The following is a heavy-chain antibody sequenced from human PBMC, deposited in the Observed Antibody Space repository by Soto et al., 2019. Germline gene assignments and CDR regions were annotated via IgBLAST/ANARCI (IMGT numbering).Heavy chain of an antibody. V-gene: IGHV4-39*01. D-gene: IGHD3-10*01. CDR1: GGSISSSSYY. Sequence: SETLSLTCTVSGGSISSSSYYWGWIRQPPGKGLEWIGSIYYSGSTYYNPSLKSRVTISVDTSKNQFSLKLSSVTAADTAVYYCARLGATMVRGVIHYWGQGTLVTVSS. CDR3: ARLGATMVRGVIHY. J-gene: IGHJ4*02. CDR2: IYYSGST.